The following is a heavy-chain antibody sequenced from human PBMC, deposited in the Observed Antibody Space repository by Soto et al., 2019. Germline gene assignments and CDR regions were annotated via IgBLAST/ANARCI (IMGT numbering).Heavy chain of an antibody. D-gene: IGHD6-19*01. CDR1: GFNFGVFG. CDR2: LSYEGSEE. V-gene: IGHV3-30*03. CDR3: ALTRRSSLLEVAGPGFEY. J-gene: IGHJ4*02. Sequence: QRLSCAASGFNFGVFGMHWVRQAPGKGLEWLSVLSYEGSEEYYADSVRGRFTISRDNSKNTLFLQMDSLRVDDTGVYYCALTRRSSLLEVAGPGFEYWGQGTLVTVSS.